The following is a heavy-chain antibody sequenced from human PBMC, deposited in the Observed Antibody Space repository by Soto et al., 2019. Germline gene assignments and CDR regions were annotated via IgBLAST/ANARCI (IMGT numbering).Heavy chain of an antibody. CDR3: SRDRAVAGTYYYGMDV. V-gene: IGHV4-4*07. J-gene: IGHJ6*02. CDR2: IYSSGTT. D-gene: IGHD6-19*01. Sequence: PSETLSLTCTVAGGSISGFYWSWVRQPAGKGLEWIGRIYSSGTTKYNPSLRNRVTMSVDTSTDQYSLNLASMTAADTAVYYCSRDRAVAGTYYYGMDVWGQGTTVTVSS. CDR1: GGSISGFY.